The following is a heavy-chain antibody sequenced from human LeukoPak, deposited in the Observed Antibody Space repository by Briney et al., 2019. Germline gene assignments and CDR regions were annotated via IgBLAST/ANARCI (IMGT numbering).Heavy chain of an antibody. CDR1: GYTFTSYG. CDR2: ISAYNGNT. J-gene: IGHJ5*02. CDR3: ARAPGLPNYDYVWGSYPDLGWFDP. V-gene: IGHV1-18*01. Sequence: ASVKDSCKASGYTFTSYGISWVRQAPGQGLEWMGWISAYNGNTNYAQKLQGRVTMTTDTSTSTAYMELRSLRSDDTAVYYCARAPGLPNYDYVWGSYPDLGWFDPWGQGTLVTVSS. D-gene: IGHD3-16*02.